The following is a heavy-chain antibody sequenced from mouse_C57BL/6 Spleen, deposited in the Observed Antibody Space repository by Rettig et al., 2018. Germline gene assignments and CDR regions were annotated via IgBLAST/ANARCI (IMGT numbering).Heavy chain of an antibody. V-gene: IGHV3-6*01. J-gene: IGHJ3*01. D-gene: IGHD1-1*01. Sequence: WIRQFPGNKLEWMGYISYDGSNNYNPSLKNRISITRDTSKNQFFLKLNSVTTEDTATYYCAKDGSSYVWFAYWGQGTLVTVSA. CDR2: ISYDGSN. CDR3: AKDGSSYVWFAY.